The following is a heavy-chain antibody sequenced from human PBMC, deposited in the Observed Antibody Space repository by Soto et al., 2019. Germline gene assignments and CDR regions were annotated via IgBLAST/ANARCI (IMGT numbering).Heavy chain of an antibody. Sequence: GGSLRLSCAASGFTFSDYYMSWIRQAPGKGLEWVSYISSSSSYTNYADSVKGRFTISRDNAKNSLYLQMNSLRAEDTAVYYCARGRYSYGSPVFYHYFDYWGQGTLVTVSS. CDR3: ARGRYSYGSPVFYHYFDY. CDR2: ISSSSSYT. CDR1: GFTFSDYY. V-gene: IGHV3-11*06. D-gene: IGHD5-18*01. J-gene: IGHJ4*02.